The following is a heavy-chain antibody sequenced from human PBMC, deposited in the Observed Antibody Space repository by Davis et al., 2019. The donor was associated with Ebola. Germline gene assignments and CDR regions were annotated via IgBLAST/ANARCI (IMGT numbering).Heavy chain of an antibody. D-gene: IGHD1-14*01. CDR1: GLNLRTHW. CDR2: IKQDGSET. CDR3: ARSFSGYFDL. Sequence: GESLKISCAASGLNLRTHWMSWVRQAPGKGLEWVANIKQDGSETYHVDSVRGRFTTSRDNANNSPYLQMNSLRADDTAVYYCARSFSGYFDLWGRGTLVTVSS. J-gene: IGHJ2*01. V-gene: IGHV3-7*03.